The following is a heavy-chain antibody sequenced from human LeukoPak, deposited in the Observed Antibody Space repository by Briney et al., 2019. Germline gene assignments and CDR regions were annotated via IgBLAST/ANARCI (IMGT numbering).Heavy chain of an antibody. D-gene: IGHD1-26*01. CDR2: IIPIFGTA. CDR3: ARDRGSNRKWELPNSFGDAFDI. V-gene: IGHV1-69*13. Sequence: SVKVSCKASGGTFSSYAISWVRQAPGQGLEWMGGIIPIFGTANYAQKFQGRVTITADESTSTAYMELSSLRSEDTAVYYCARDRGSNRKWELPNSFGDAFDIWGQGTMVTVSS. J-gene: IGHJ3*02. CDR1: GGTFSSYA.